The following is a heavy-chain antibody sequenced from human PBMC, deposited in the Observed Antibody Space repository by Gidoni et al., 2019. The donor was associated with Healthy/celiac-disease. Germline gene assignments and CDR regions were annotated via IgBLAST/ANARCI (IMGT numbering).Heavy chain of an antibody. J-gene: IGHJ6*02. CDR3: ARDASVDYYYYYGMDV. CDR2: IYSGGST. Sequence: EVQLGESGGGLIQPGGSLRLSGAASGFTVSSNYMSWVRQAPGKGLEWVSVIYSGGSTYYADAVKGRFTISRDNSKNTLYLQMNSLRAEDTAVYYCARDASVDYYYYYGMDVWGQGTTVTVSS. CDR1: GFTVSSNY. D-gene: IGHD3-9*01. V-gene: IGHV3-53*01.